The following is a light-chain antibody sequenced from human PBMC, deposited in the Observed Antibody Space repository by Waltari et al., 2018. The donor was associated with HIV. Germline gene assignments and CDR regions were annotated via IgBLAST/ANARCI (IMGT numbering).Light chain of an antibody. CDR3: QVWDSSSDHPVV. CDR1: NIGSKS. V-gene: IGLV3-21*04. Sequence: SCVLTQPPSVSVAPGKTARITCGGKNIGSKSVPWYQQKPGQAPVLVIYYDSDRPSGIPERFSGSNSGNTATLTISRVEAGDEADYYCQVWDSSSDHPVVFGGGTKLTVL. J-gene: IGLJ2*01. CDR2: YDS.